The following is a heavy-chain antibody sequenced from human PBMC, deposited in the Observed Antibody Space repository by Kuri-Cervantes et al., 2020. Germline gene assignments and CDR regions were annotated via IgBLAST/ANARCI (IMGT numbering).Heavy chain of an antibody. V-gene: IGHV3-30-3*01. CDR2: ISYDGSNK. CDR1: GFTFSSYA. Sequence: GGSLRLSCAASGFTFSSYAMHWVRQAPGKGLEWVAVISYDGSNKYYADSVKGRFTISRDNSKNTLYLQMNSLRAEDTAVYYCARAMRGSSPPPPPLGYWGQGTLVTVSS. J-gene: IGHJ4*02. CDR3: ARAMRGSSPPPPPLGY. D-gene: IGHD6-13*01.